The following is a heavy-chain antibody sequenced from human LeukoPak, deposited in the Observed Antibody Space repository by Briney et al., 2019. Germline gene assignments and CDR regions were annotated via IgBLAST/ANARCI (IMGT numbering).Heavy chain of an antibody. CDR3: AREMERGYDWFDY. CDR2: INPNSGGT. J-gene: IGHJ4*02. D-gene: IGHD5-12*01. V-gene: IGHV1-2*02. CDR1: GYTFTGYY. Sequence: GASVKVSCKASGYTFTGYYMHWLRQAPGQGLEWMGWINPNSGGTNYAQKFQGRVTMTRDTSISTAYMELSRLRSDDTAVYYCAREMERGYDWFDYWGQGTLVTVSS.